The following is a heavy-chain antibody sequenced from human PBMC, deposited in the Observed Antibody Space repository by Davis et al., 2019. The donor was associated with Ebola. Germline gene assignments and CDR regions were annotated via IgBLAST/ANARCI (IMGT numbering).Heavy chain of an antibody. CDR2: ISYDGRNK. J-gene: IGHJ4*02. CDR1: GFRFSAYW. CDR3: AKDHRFIVAAVTGLDY. V-gene: IGHV3-30*18. D-gene: IGHD5-12*01. Sequence: GGSLRLSCEASGFRFSAYWTSWVRHIPGKGLEWVAVISYDGRNKFYADSVKGRFTISRDNSKNTVYLQMDSLRAEDTAVYFCAKDHRFIVAAVTGLDYWGQGTPVTVSS.